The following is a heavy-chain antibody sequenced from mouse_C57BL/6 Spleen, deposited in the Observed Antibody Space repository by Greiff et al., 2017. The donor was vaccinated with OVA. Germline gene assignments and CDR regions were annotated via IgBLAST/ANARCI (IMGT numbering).Heavy chain of an antibody. Sequence: VMLVESGPELVKPGASVKISCKASGYSFTSYYIHWVKQRPGQGLEWIGWIYPGSGNTKYNEKFKGKATLTADTSSSTAYMQLSSLTSEDSAVYYCARSYYDYDGGFDYWGQGTTLTVSS. CDR1: GYSFTSYY. V-gene: IGHV1-66*01. D-gene: IGHD2-4*01. CDR2: IYPGSGNT. CDR3: ARSYYDYDGGFDY. J-gene: IGHJ2*01.